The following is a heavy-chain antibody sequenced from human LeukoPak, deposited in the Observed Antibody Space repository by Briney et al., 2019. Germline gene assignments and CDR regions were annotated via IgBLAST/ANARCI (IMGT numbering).Heavy chain of an antibody. V-gene: IGHV3-21*01. CDR2: ITGSSTYI. J-gene: IGHJ4*02. CDR1: GFIFSISS. Sequence: GSLRLSCAASGFIFSISSINWVRQAPGRGLEWLASITGSSTYIYYADSVKGRFTISRDNAKDSLYLQMNSLKAEDTAVYYCAREPGNSGSYYFDYWGQGTLVTVSS. CDR3: AREPGNSGSYYFDY. D-gene: IGHD1-26*01.